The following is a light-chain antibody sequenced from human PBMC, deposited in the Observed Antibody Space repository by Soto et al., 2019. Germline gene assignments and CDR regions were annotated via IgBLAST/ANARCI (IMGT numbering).Light chain of an antibody. CDR3: QVWDSSSEVV. CDR2: YDS. Sequence: SYELTQPPSVSVAPGETARITCGGNNIGSKSVHWYQQKPGQAPVLVIYYDSDRPSGIPERFSGSNSGNTATLTISRVEAGDEADYYCQVWDSSSEVVFGGGTKLTVL. CDR1: NIGSKS. V-gene: IGLV3-21*04. J-gene: IGLJ2*01.